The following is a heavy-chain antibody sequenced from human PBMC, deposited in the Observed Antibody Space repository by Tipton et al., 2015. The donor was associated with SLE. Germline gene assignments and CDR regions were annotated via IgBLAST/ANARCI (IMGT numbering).Heavy chain of an antibody. J-gene: IGHJ4*02. D-gene: IGHD3-22*01. CDR3: ARHDSSGYYDY. V-gene: IGHV1-3*01. Sequence: QLVQSGAEVKKPGASVKVSCKASGYTFNSFGIHWVRQAPGQGLEWMGWMAAGDGYSKVSQRFQGRVTIVRDASARTDYMELSSLRSEDTAVYYCARHDSSGYYDYWGQGTLVTVSS. CDR2: MAAGDGYS. CDR1: GYTFNSFG.